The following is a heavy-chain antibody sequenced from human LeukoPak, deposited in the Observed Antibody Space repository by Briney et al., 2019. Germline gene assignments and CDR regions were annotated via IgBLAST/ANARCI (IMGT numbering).Heavy chain of an antibody. CDR2: INHSGST. J-gene: IGHJ3*02. D-gene: IGHD2-15*01. CDR1: GGSFSGYY. CDR3: ASLRLGYCSGGSCYPRPNDAFDI. V-gene: IGHV4-34*01. Sequence: ASETLSLTCAVYGGSFSGYYWSWLRQPRGKGLEWIAEINHSGSTNYNPSLKSRVTISVDTSKNQFSLKLSSVTAADTAVYYCASLRLGYCSGGSCYPRPNDAFDIWGQGTMVTVSS.